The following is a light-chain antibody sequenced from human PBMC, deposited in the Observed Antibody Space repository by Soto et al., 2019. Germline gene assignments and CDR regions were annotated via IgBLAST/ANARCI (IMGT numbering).Light chain of an antibody. J-gene: IGKJ1*01. V-gene: IGKV3-20*01. CDR3: QPYGSSLWT. CDR2: GAS. CDR1: QSVSSSY. Sequence: EIVLTQSPGTLSLSPGERATLSCRASQSVSSSYLAWYQQKPGQAPRLLIYGASSRATGIPDRFSGRGSGTDFPVNISRLEPGDVSVYDCQPYGSSLWTFGQGTKVEIK.